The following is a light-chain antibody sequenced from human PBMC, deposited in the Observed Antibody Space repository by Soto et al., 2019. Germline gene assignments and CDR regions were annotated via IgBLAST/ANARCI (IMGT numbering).Light chain of an antibody. Sequence: QSALIQPASVSGSPGQSITISCTGTSSDIGSYNYVSWYQQHPGKVPKLMTYDVSARPSGVSNRFSGSKSGNTASLTISGLQAEDEADYYCSSYISTSTLVFGTGTKLTVL. CDR2: DVS. J-gene: IGLJ1*01. CDR1: SSDIGSYNY. V-gene: IGLV2-14*01. CDR3: SSYISTSTLV.